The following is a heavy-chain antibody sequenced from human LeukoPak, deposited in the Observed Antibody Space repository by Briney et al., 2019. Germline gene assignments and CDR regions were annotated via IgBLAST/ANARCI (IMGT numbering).Heavy chain of an antibody. V-gene: IGHV4-59*12. J-gene: IGHJ4*02. Sequence: SETLSLTCTVSGGSISSYYWSWIRQPPGKGLEWIGYIYYSGSTNYSPSLKSRVTISVDTSKNQFSLKLSSVTAADTAVYYCARDSDDSSGGNFDYWGQGTLVTVSS. CDR3: ARDSDDSSGGNFDY. CDR1: GGSISSYY. D-gene: IGHD3-22*01. CDR2: IYYSGST.